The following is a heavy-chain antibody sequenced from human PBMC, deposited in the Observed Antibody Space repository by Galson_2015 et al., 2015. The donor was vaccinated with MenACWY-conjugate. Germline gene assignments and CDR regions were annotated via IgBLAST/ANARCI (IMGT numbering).Heavy chain of an antibody. J-gene: IGHJ4*02. CDR1: GFTFRSYE. CDR2: INGDGTTT. V-gene: IGHV3-74*01. CDR3: ARNWGVDY. D-gene: IGHD3-16*01. Sequence: SLRLSCAASGFTFRSYEIHWVRQAPGKGLVWVSRINGDGTTTSYADSVKGRFTISRDNAKNTVYLQINSLRAEDTAVYYCARNWGVDYWGQGTLVTVSS.